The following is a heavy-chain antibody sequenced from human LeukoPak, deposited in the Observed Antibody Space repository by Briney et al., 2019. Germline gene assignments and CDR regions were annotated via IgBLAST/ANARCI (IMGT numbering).Heavy chain of an antibody. CDR1: GYTFSDYS. CDR2: ISYSGVVK. CDR3: LIGNYGGNSPFDY. Sequence: GGSLKLSCTASGYTFSDYSMHWVRQAPGKGLEWVSVISYSGVVKFYADSVKGRFTISRDNAKNSLYLQMNSLRDEDTAVYYCLIGNYGGNSPFDYWGQGTLVTVSS. V-gene: IGHV3-33*08. D-gene: IGHD4-23*01. J-gene: IGHJ4*02.